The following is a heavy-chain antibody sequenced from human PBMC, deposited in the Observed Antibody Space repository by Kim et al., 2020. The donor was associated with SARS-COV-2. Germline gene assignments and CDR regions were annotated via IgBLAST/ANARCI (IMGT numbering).Heavy chain of an antibody. Sequence: GGSLRLSCAASGFTFSSYGMHWVRQAPGKGLEWVAVISYDGSNKYYADSVKGRFTISRDNSKNTLYLQMNSLRAEDTAVYYCAKAVTYSSGWQRGWYFDLWGRGTLVTVSS. CDR2: ISYDGSNK. J-gene: IGHJ2*01. D-gene: IGHD6-19*01. CDR3: AKAVTYSSGWQRGWYFDL. V-gene: IGHV3-30*18. CDR1: GFTFSSYG.